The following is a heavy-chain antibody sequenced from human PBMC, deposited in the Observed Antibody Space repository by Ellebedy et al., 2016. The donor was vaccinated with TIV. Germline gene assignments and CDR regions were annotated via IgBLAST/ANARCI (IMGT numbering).Heavy chain of an antibody. CDR1: GFTFSSYS. V-gene: IGHV3-48*01. D-gene: IGHD4-17*01. J-gene: IGHJ4*02. CDR2: ISSSGSTI. CDR3: ARDMKRGRGYGDYAY. Sequence: GESLKISCAASGFTFSSYSMNWVRQAPGKGLEWVSYISSSGSTIYYADSVKGRFTISRDNSKNTLYLQMNSLRAEDTAVYYCARDMKRGRGYGDYAYWGQGTLVTVSS.